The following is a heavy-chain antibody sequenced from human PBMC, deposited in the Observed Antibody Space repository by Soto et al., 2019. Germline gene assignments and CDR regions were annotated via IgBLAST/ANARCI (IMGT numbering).Heavy chain of an antibody. V-gene: IGHV3-30*18. Sequence: GGSLRLSCAASGFTFSSYGMHWVRQAPGKGLEWVAVISYDGSNKYYADSVKGRFTISRDNSKNTLYLQMNSLRAEDTAVYYCAKVYYGSGSYIYYYYMDVWGKGTTVTVSS. CDR3: AKVYYGSGSYIYYYYMDV. CDR1: GFTFSSYG. CDR2: ISYDGSNK. J-gene: IGHJ6*03. D-gene: IGHD3-10*01.